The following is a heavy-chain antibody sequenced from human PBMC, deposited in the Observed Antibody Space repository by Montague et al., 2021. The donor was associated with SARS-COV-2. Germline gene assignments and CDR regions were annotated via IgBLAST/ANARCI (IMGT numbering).Heavy chain of an antibody. J-gene: IGHJ5*02. CDR3: ARDGREGLLWFGELLFGWFDP. D-gene: IGHD3-10*01. CDR2: ISYDGSNQ. V-gene: IGHV3-30*04. Sequence: SLRLSCAASGFTFSRYAMHWVRQAPGKGLEWVAVISYDGSNQYYADSVXGRFTISRDNSKNTLYLQMNSLRAEDTAVYYCARDGREGLLWFGELLFGWFDPWGQGTLVTVSS. CDR1: GFTFSRYA.